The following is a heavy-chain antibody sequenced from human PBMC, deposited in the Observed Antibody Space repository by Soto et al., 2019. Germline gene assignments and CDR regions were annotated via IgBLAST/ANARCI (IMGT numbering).Heavy chain of an antibody. D-gene: IGHD2-15*01. V-gene: IGHV3-7*04. CDR2: IKQDGSEK. CDR1: GFTFSSYW. Sequence: GGSLRLSCAASGFTFSSYWMSWVRQAPGKGLEWVANIKQDGSEKYYVDSVKGRFTISRDNAKNSLYLQMNSLRAEDTAVYYCARAAADHLYYYYYYMDVWGKGTTVTVSS. CDR3: ARAAADHLYYYYYYMDV. J-gene: IGHJ6*03.